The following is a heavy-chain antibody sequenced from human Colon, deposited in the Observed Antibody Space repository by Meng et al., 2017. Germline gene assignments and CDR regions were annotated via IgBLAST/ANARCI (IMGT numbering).Heavy chain of an antibody. V-gene: IGHV6-1*01. CDR3: ARGLGGYENDY. D-gene: IGHD5-12*01. Sequence: QLQLQQSGPGLVQPSQTLSLTCAISGDSVSSNRAVWNWIRQTPSRGLEWLGRTWYRSRWYSDYAPSLKSRISVDPDTSKNEFSLQLHSVTPDDTAVYYCARGLGGYENDYWGQGKLVTVSS. CDR2: TWYRSRWYS. J-gene: IGHJ4*03. CDR1: GDSVSSNRAV.